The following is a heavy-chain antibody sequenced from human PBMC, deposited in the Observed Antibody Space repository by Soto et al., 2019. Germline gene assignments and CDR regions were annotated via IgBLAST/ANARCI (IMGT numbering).Heavy chain of an antibody. CDR1: GFTFSSYA. D-gene: IGHD2-8*01. CDR3: AKPGTDIVLLGYARGYFDY. J-gene: IGHJ4*02. CDR2: ISGSGGST. V-gene: IGHV3-23*01. Sequence: PGGSLRLSCAASGFTFSSYAMSWVRQAPGKGLEWVSAISGSGGSTYYADSVKGRFTISRDNSKNTLYLQMNSLRAEDTAVYYCAKPGTDIVLLGYARGYFDYWGRGTLDTVSS.